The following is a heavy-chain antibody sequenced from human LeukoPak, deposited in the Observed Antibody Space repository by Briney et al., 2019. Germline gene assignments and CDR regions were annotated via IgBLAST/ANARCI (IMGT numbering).Heavy chain of an antibody. CDR1: GGSISSGHYW. CDR3: ARHRRTTGTTCWFDP. J-gene: IGHJ5*02. D-gene: IGHD1-1*01. Sequence: PSETLSLTCTVSGGSISSGHYWWGWIRQPPGKGLDWIGSIYYSGNTHYNPSLQSRVTVSVDTSKNQFSLKLTSVTAADTAVYYCARHRRTTGTTCWFDPWGQGTLVTVSS. CDR2: IYYSGNT. V-gene: IGHV4-39*01.